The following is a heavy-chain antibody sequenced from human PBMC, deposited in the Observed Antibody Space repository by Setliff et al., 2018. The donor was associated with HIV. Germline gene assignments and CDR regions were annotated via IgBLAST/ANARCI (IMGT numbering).Heavy chain of an antibody. J-gene: IGHJ6*03. Sequence: GGSLRLSCAASGFTFSSYSMNWVRQAPGKGLEWVSYISSSSNTIYYADSVKGRFTISRDNAKNSLYLQMNSLRAEDTAVYYCARVVDTSGGYWGSFYRYMDVWGKGTTVTVSS. CDR2: ISSSSNTI. D-gene: IGHD3-10*01. V-gene: IGHV3-48*01. CDR1: GFTFSSYS. CDR3: ARVVDTSGGYWGSFYRYMDV.